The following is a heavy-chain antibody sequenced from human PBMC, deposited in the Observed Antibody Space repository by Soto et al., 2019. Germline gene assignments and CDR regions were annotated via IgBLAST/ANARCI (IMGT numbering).Heavy chain of an antibody. V-gene: IGHV4-30-2*01. CDR1: GGSISSGGYS. Sequence: SETLSLTCAVSGGSISSGGYSWSWIRQPPGKGLEWIGYIYHSGSTYYNPSLKSRVTISVDRSKNQFSLKLSSVTAADTAVYYCARDAAAGLNDYWGQGTLVTVSS. CDR3: ARDAAAGLNDY. J-gene: IGHJ4*02. D-gene: IGHD6-13*01. CDR2: IYHSGST.